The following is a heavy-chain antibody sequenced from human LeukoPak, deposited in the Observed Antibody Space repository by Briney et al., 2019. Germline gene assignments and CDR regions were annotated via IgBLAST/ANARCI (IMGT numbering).Heavy chain of an antibody. CDR3: AKEGYYGSGSFPDY. CDR2: VSFDGSSE. D-gene: IGHD3-10*01. J-gene: IGHJ4*02. V-gene: IGHV3-30*18. CDR1: GFTFSSYG. Sequence: GGSLRLSCEASGFTFSSYGMQWVRQAPGKGLEWVAVVSFDGSSEDYADSVKGRFTISRDNSKNTLSLLMNSLRAEDTAVYYCAKEGYYGSGSFPDYWGQGTLVTVSS.